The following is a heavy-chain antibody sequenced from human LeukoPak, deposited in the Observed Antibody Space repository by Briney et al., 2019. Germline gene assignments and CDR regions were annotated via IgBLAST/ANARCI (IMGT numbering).Heavy chain of an antibody. CDR2: IYYSGST. J-gene: IGHJ3*02. D-gene: IGHD3-10*01. Sequence: GSLRLSCAASGFTFSSYAMSWIRQPPGEGLEWIGYIYYSGSTNYNPSLKSRVTISVDTSKSQFSLKLSSVTAADTAVYYCARVEWFGELSPFDIWGQGTMVTVSS. CDR1: GFTFSSYA. CDR3: ARVEWFGELSPFDI. V-gene: IGHV4-59*01.